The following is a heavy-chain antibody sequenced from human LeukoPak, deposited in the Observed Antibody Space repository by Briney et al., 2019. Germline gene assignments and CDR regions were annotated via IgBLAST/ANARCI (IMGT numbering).Heavy chain of an antibody. Sequence: PGGSLRLSCAASGFTFSSYAMSWVRQAPGHGLEWVSAISGSGGSTYYADSVKGRFTISRDNSKNTLYLQMNSLRAEDKAVYYCARWGWTGEGATTPDYWGQGTLVTVSS. CDR1: GFTFSSYA. CDR2: ISGSGGST. D-gene: IGHD1-26*01. V-gene: IGHV3-23*01. J-gene: IGHJ4*02. CDR3: ARWGWTGEGATTPDY.